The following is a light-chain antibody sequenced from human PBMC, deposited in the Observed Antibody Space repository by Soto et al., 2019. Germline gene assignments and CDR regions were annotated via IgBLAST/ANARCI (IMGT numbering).Light chain of an antibody. J-gene: IGKJ1*01. CDR3: QQYNSYSPRWT. V-gene: IGKV1-5*03. CDR2: KAS. CDR1: QSISSC. Sequence: DIQMTQSPSTLSASVGDRVTITCRASQSISSCLAWYRQKPGKAPKLLIYKASSLESGVPSRFSGSGSGTEFTLTISSLQPDDFATYYCQQYNSYSPRWTFGQGTKVDIK.